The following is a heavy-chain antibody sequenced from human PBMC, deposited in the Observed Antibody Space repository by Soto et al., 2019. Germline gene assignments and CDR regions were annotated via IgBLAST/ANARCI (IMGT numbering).Heavy chain of an antibody. CDR2: IIPIFGTA. D-gene: IGHD1-7*01. CDR3: ARDTPRVITGTTGRGWFDP. CDR1: GGTFSSYA. V-gene: IGHV1-69*13. Sequence: GALVKVSCKASGGTFSSYAISWVRQAPGQGLEWMGGIIPIFGTANYAQKFQGRVTITADESTSTAYMELSSLRSEDTAVYYCARDTPRVITGTTGRGWFDPWGQGTLVTVSS. J-gene: IGHJ5*02.